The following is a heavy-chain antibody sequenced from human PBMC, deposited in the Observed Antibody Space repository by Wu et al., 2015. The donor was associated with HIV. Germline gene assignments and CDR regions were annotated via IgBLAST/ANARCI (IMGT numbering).Heavy chain of an antibody. CDR2: IHYSGIT. D-gene: IGHD4-17*01. CDR1: GGSISSYY. J-gene: IGHJ3*02. V-gene: IGHV4-59*12. Sequence: QVQLQESGPGLVKPSETLSLTCTVSGGSISSYYWSWIRQPPGKGLEWIGYIHYSGITNYNPSLKSRVTMSVDTSKNQFSLKLSSVTAADTAVYYCARDDYGDYIGAFDIWGQGTMVTVSS. CDR3: ARDDYGDYIGAFDI.